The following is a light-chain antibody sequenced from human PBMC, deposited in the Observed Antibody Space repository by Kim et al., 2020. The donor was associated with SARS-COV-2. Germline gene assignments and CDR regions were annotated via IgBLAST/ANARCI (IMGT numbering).Light chain of an antibody. V-gene: IGKV3-11*01. CDR1: QGVSSY. CDR3: QQRSNWVYS. CDR2: DAS. Sequence: SLSPGERAPLSCRASQGVSSYLAWYQQKPGQAPRLLIYDASNRATGIPARFSGSGSGTDFTLTISSLEPEDFAVYYCQQRSNWVYSFGQGTKLEI. J-gene: IGKJ2*03.